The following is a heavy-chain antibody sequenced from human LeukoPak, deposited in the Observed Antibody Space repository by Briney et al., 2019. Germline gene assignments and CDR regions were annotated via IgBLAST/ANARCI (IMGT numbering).Heavy chain of an antibody. J-gene: IGHJ5*02. CDR2: VSYDGSNK. CDR3: ARDADIVVVPAAVGIGP. CDR1: GFSLSNYA. D-gene: IGHD2-2*01. Sequence: GGSLRLSCAASGFSLSNYAMHWVRQAPGKGLEWVAVVSYDGSNKYYADSVRGRFTISRDTSKNTLYLQMNSLRAEDTAVYYCARDADIVVVPAAVGIGPWGQGTLVIVSS. V-gene: IGHV3-30-3*01.